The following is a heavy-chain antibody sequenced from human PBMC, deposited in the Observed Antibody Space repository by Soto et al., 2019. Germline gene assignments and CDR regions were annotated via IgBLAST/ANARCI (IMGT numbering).Heavy chain of an antibody. D-gene: IGHD2-15*01. Sequence: ASVKVCCKASGYTFTSYAMHWVRQAPGQRLEWMGWINAGNGNTKYSQKFQGRVTITRDTSASTAYMELSSLRSEDTAVYYCAPTRVYCSGGSCYNGGFDYWGQGTLVTVSS. CDR1: GYTFTSYA. J-gene: IGHJ4*02. CDR3: APTRVYCSGGSCYNGGFDY. CDR2: INAGNGNT. V-gene: IGHV1-3*01.